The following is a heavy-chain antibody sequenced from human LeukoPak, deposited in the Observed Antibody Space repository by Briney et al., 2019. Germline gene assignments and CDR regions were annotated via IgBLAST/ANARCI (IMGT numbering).Heavy chain of an antibody. J-gene: IGHJ3*02. D-gene: IGHD6-13*01. Sequence: GGSLRLSCAASGFTFDDYAMHWVRQAPGKGLEWVSGISWNSGSIGYADSVKGRFTNSRDNAKNSLYLQMNSLRAEDMALYYCAKAAGTGLGAFDIWGQGTMVTVSS. V-gene: IGHV3-9*03. CDR1: GFTFDDYA. CDR3: AKAAGTGLGAFDI. CDR2: ISWNSGSI.